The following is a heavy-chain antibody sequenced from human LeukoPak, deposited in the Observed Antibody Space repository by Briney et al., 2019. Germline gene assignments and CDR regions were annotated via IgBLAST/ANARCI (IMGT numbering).Heavy chain of an antibody. J-gene: IGHJ5*02. V-gene: IGHV3-21*01. CDR2: ISSSSSYI. Sequence: GGSLRLSCAASGFTFSSYSMNWVRQAPGKGLEWVSSISSSSSYIYYADSVKGRFTISRDNAKNSLYLQMNSLRAEDTAVYYCATSTIKAGPFDPWGQGTLVTVSS. CDR1: GFTFSSYS. CDR3: ATSTIKAGPFDP. D-gene: IGHD2-21*01.